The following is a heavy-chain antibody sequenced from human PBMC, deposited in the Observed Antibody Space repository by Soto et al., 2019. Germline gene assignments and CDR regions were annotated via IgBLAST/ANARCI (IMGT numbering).Heavy chain of an antibody. J-gene: IGHJ4*02. CDR2: IIPIFGTA. D-gene: IGHD2-15*01. Sequence: SVKVSCKASGGTFSSYAISWVRQAPGQGLEWMGGIIPIFGTANYAQKFQGRVTITADESTSTAYMELSSLRSEDTAVYYCASDYARYCSGGSCYSFFYWGQGTLVTVS. CDR3: ASDYARYCSGGSCYSFFY. V-gene: IGHV1-69*13. CDR1: GGTFSSYA.